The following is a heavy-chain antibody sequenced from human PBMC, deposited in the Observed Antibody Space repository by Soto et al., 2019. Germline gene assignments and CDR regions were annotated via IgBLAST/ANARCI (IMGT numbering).Heavy chain of an antibody. CDR2: IIPIFGTA. J-gene: IGHJ4*02. V-gene: IGHV1-69*12. CDR3: ARVGSSSSLADY. CDR1: GGTFSSYA. D-gene: IGHD6-6*01. Sequence: QVQLVQSGAEVKKPGSSVKVSCKASGGTFSSYAISWVRQAPGQGLEWMGGIIPIFGTANYAQKFQGRVTITAYESTSTAYRELRSRRSEDTAGYYCARVGSSSSLADYWGQGTLVTVSS.